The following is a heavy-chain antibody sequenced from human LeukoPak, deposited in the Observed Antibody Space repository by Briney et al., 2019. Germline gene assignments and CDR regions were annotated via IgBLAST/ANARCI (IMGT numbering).Heavy chain of an antibody. J-gene: IGHJ4*02. Sequence: QAGGSLRLSCAASGFTFNNYAIHWVRQAPGKGLEWVAVISHDGNTEYYGDSVKGRFTISRDNSRNTLYLQMHSLSVEDTAVYYCARDTSGSPSEYWGQGTLVTVSS. V-gene: IGHV3-30*04. CDR3: ARDTSGSPSEY. CDR1: GFTFNNYA. D-gene: IGHD1-26*01. CDR2: ISHDGNTE.